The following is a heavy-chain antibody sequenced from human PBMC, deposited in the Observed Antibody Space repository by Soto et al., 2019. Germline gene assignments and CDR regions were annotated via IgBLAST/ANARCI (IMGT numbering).Heavy chain of an antibody. D-gene: IGHD6-19*01. Sequence: XVKVSCKASGYTFTSYSMHWVRHAPGQGLEWMGWINPNSGGTNYAQKFQGWLTMTRDTSISTAYMELSRLRSDDTAVYYCARAHSSGWDLDIWGQGTMVTVSS. J-gene: IGHJ3*02. CDR3: ARAHSSGWDLDI. CDR1: GYTFTSYS. CDR2: INPNSGGT. V-gene: IGHV1-2*04.